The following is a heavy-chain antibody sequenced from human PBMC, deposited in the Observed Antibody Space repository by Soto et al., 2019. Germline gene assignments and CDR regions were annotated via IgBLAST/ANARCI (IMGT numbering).Heavy chain of an antibody. CDR1: GGTFSSYA. CDR3: ARDGLGYCISTSCSHHAPLYY. D-gene: IGHD2-2*01. J-gene: IGHJ4*02. CDR2: IIPIFGTA. Sequence: SVKVSCKASGGTFSSYAISWVGQAPGQGLEWMGGIIPIFGTANYAQKFQGRVTITADESTSTAYMELSSLRSEDTAVYYCARDGLGYCISTSCSHHAPLYYWGQGTLVTVSS. V-gene: IGHV1-69*13.